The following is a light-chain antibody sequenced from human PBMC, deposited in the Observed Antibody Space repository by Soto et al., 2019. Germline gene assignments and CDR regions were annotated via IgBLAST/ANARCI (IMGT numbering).Light chain of an antibody. J-gene: IGKJ1*01. V-gene: IGKV1-39*01. CDR2: SVS. CDR3: QQSDSTLWT. Sequence: DIQMTQSPSSLSASVGDRVTITCRASQNISRYLNWYQQKPGKAPNLLIYSVSTLESWVPSRFSGSGSGTDFTLTITSLRPEDFGSYYCQQSDSTLWTFGQGTKVDI. CDR1: QNISRY.